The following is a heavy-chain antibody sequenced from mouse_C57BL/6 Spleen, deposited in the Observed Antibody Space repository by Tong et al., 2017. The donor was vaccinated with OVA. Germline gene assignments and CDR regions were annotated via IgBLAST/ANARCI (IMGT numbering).Heavy chain of an antibody. CDR2: ISSGSSTI. J-gene: IGHJ2*01. Sequence: EVQLQESGGGLVQPGGSRKLSCAASGFTFSSFGMHWVRQAPEKGLEWVAYISSGSSTIYYADTVKGRFTISRDNPKNTRFLQMTSLRSEDTAMYYCATGNPYYFDYWGQGTTLTVSS. D-gene: IGHD2-1*01. CDR1: GFTFSSFG. CDR3: ATGNPYYFDY. V-gene: IGHV5-17*02.